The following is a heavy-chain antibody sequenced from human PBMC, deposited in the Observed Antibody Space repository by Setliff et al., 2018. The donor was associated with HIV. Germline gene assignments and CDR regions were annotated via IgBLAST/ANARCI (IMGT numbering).Heavy chain of an antibody. CDR1: GGSISSGSYY. CDR2: IYSSGST. Sequence: SETLSLTCTVSGGSISSGSYYWSWIRQPAGKGLEWIGRIYSSGSTNYNPSLKSRVTISVDTSKNQFSLKLSSVTAADTAVYYCAREGRAYCGGYWDYWYFDLWGRGTLVTVSS. CDR3: AREGRAYCGGYWDYWYFDL. V-gene: IGHV4-61*02. D-gene: IGHD2-21*01. J-gene: IGHJ2*01.